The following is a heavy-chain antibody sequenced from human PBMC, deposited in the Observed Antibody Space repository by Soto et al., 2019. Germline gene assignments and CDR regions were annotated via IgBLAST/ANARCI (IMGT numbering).Heavy chain of an antibody. CDR2: ICDDGSHK. V-gene: IGHV3-33*01. J-gene: IGHJ6*02. CDR1: GFTFSSYG. D-gene: IGHD3-22*01. CDR3: ARDEYYYDSSGYHRYYGMDV. Sequence: RYLRLSCAASGFTFSSYGMHWVRPAPGTGLEWVAVICDDGSHKYYADSVKGRFTMSRDKSKYTLYLQMNSLRAEDTAVYYCARDEYYYDSSGYHRYYGMDVWGQGTTVTVS.